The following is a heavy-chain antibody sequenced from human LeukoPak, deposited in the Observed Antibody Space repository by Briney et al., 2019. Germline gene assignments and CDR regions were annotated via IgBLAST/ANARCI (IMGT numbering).Heavy chain of an antibody. CDR3: ARVYRYDYDY. D-gene: IGHD5-12*01. J-gene: IGHJ4*02. Sequence: SETLSLTCSVSGASTTSYYWNWIRQAPGKGLEWIGYIYSDGTTSYSPSLRSRVTISIDTSRNQFSLKLSSVTAADAAVYYCARVYRYDYDYWGQGTLVTVSS. CDR1: GASTTSYY. CDR2: IYSDGTT. V-gene: IGHV4-59*01.